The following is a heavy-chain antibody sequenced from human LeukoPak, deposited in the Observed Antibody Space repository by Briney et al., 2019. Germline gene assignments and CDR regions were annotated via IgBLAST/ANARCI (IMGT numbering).Heavy chain of an antibody. V-gene: IGHV4-34*01. CDR2: INHSGST. D-gene: IGHD6-6*01. J-gene: IGHJ5*02. CDR3: ARFLAARTRWFDP. Sequence: PSETLSLTCAVYGGSFSGYYWSWIRQPPRKGLEWIGEINHSGSTNYNPSLKSRVTISVDTSKNQFSLKLSSVTAADTAVYYCARFLAARTRWFDPWGQGTLVTVSS. CDR1: GGSFSGYY.